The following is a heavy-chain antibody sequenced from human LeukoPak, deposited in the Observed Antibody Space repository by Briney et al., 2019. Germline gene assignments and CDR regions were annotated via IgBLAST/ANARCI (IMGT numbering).Heavy chain of an antibody. V-gene: IGHV3-23*01. CDR1: GFTFSSYA. CDR2: ISGSGGST. CDR3: AKGGRMIVVVGYFDY. Sequence: GGSLRLSCAASGFTFSSYAMSWVRQAPGKGLEWVSAISGSGGSTYYADSVKGRFTISRDNSKNTLYLQMNSLRAEDTAVYYCAKGGRMIVVVGYFDYWGQGTLVTVSS. D-gene: IGHD3-22*01. J-gene: IGHJ4*02.